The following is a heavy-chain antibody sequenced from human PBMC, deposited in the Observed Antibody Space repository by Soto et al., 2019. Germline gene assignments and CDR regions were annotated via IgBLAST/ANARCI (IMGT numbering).Heavy chain of an antibody. Sequence: SQTLSLTCAISGDSVSSNSAAWSWIRHSPSRGLEWLGRTYYRSKWYNEYAVSVKSRITINPDTSKNDFSLQLNSVTPEDTAVYYCARAQGFMDVWGQGITVTVSS. J-gene: IGHJ6*02. CDR3: ARAQGFMDV. CDR1: GDSVSSNSAA. V-gene: IGHV6-1*01. CDR2: TYYRSKWYN.